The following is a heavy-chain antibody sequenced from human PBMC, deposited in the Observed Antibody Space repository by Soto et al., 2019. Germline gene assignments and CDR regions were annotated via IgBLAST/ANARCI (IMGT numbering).Heavy chain of an antibody. CDR1: GYTFTGYY. Sequence: ASVKVSYKASGYTFTGYYMHWVRQAPGQGLEWMGWINPNSGGTNYAQKFQGWVTMTRDTSISTAYMELSRLRSDDTAVYYCARENEDIVATRYGMDVWGQGTTVTVSS. V-gene: IGHV1-2*04. J-gene: IGHJ6*02. CDR2: INPNSGGT. CDR3: ARENEDIVATRYGMDV. D-gene: IGHD5-12*01.